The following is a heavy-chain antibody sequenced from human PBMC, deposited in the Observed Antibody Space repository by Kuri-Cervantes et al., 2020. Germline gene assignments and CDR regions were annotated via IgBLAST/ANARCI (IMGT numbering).Heavy chain of an antibody. CDR2: INTNTGNP. Sequence: ASVKVSCKASGYTFTSYAMNWVRQAPGQGLEWMGWINTNTGNPTYAQGSTGRFVFSLDTSVSTAYLQISSLKAEDTAVYYCARGATNYGSGSYDYYYGMDVWGQGTTVTVSS. J-gene: IGHJ6*02. V-gene: IGHV7-4-1*02. D-gene: IGHD3-10*01. CDR3: ARGATNYGSGSYDYYYGMDV. CDR1: GYTFTSYA.